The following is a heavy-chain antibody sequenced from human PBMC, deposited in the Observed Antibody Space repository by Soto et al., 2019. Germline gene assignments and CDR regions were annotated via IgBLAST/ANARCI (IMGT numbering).Heavy chain of an antibody. Sequence: ASVKVSCKASGGTFSSYAISWVRQAPGQGLEWMGGIIPIFGTANYAQKFQGRVTITADESTSTAYMELSSLRSEDTAVYYCAREMYYYDRGAAFDIWGQGTMVTVSS. CDR1: GGTFSSYA. V-gene: IGHV1-69*13. CDR3: AREMYYYDRGAAFDI. J-gene: IGHJ3*02. D-gene: IGHD3-22*01. CDR2: IIPIFGTA.